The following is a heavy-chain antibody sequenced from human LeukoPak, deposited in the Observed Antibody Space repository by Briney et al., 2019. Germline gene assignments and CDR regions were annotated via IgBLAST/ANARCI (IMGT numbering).Heavy chain of an antibody. D-gene: IGHD6-13*01. Sequence: PGGSMRLSCAVYGFRVSGYWMTWDRQAPGKGLEWVANIKQDGSEKHYMDTVKCRFTISRDNAENSLFLQMNSLRVEDTAVYYCAREWQGGIAAAGTRIEGDYWGQGTLVAVSS. J-gene: IGHJ4*02. V-gene: IGHV3-7*01. CDR2: IKQDGSEK. CDR3: AREWQGGIAAAGTRIEGDY. CDR1: GFRVSGYW.